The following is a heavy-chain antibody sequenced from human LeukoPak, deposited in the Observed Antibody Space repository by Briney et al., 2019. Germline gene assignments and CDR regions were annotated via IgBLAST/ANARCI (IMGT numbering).Heavy chain of an antibody. D-gene: IGHD6-13*01. V-gene: IGHV4-59*12. CDR2: IYYSGST. J-gene: IGHJ4*02. CDR3: ARFSTGGIAAAGTRGFDY. Sequence: SETLSLTCTVSGGSISSYYWSWIRQPPGKGLEWIGYIYYSGSTNYNPSLKSRVTISVDKSKNQFSLKLSSVTAADTAVYYCARFSTGGIAAAGTRGFDYWGQGTLVTVSS. CDR1: GGSISSYY.